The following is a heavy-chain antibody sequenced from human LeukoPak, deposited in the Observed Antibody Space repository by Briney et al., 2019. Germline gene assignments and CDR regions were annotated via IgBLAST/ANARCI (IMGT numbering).Heavy chain of an antibody. V-gene: IGHV4-59*01. J-gene: IGHJ4*02. CDR3: ARGRNDNGGMFFDS. Sequence: SETLSLTCTVSGGSIRSYYWNWIRQAPGRGLEWVGFISYSGYNSYSPSLKSRVAISVDTAKSQFSLRLNSMTAADTAIYYCARGRNDNGGMFFDSWAQGNLVTVSS. D-gene: IGHD4-23*01. CDR2: ISYSGYN. CDR1: GGSIRSYY.